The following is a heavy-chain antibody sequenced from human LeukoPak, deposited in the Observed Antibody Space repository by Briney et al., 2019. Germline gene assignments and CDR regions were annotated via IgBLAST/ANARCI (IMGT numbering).Heavy chain of an antibody. CDR1: GFTFSSYA. V-gene: IGHV3-23*01. Sequence: PGGSLRLSCAASGFTFSSYAMSWVRQAPGKGLEWVSAISGSGGSTYYADSVKGRSTISRDNSKNTLYLQMNSLRAEDTAVYYCAKDVNYCSSTSCQYYYMDVWGKGTTVTVSS. CDR3: AKDVNYCSSTSCQYYYMDV. J-gene: IGHJ6*03. D-gene: IGHD2-2*01. CDR2: ISGSGGST.